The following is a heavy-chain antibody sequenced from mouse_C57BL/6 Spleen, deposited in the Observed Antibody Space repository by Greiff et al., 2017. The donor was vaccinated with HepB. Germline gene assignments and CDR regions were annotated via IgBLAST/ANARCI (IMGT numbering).Heavy chain of an antibody. J-gene: IGHJ1*03. CDR2: ILPGSGST. Sequence: LQESGAELMKPGASVKLSCKATGYTFTGYWIEWVKQRPGHGLEWIGEILPGSGSTNYNEKFKGKATFTADTSSNTAYMQLSSLTTEDSAIYYCARDRYYYGSSYWYFDVWGTGTTVTVSS. CDR3: ARDRYYYGSSYWYFDV. V-gene: IGHV1-9*01. CDR1: GYTFTGYW. D-gene: IGHD1-1*01.